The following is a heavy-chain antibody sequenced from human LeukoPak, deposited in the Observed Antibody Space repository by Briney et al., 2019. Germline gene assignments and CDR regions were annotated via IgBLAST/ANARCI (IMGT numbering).Heavy chain of an antibody. CDR2: IYYSGST. D-gene: IGHD1-26*01. Sequence: SETLSLTCTVSGGSISSYYWSWIRRPPGKGLEWIGYIYYSGSTNYNPSLKSRVTISVDTSKNQFSLKLSSVTAADTAVYYCARVYSGSYHYWGQGTLVTVSS. CDR1: GGSISSYY. CDR3: ARVYSGSYHY. V-gene: IGHV4-59*01. J-gene: IGHJ4*02.